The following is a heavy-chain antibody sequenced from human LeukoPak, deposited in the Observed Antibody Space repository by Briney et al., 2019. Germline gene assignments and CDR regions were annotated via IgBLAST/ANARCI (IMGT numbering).Heavy chain of an antibody. D-gene: IGHD6-19*01. CDR1: GFTFSSYA. J-gene: IGHJ4*02. Sequence: GSLRLSCAASGFTFSSYAMSWVRQPPGKGLEWIGSISYSGVTYYNPSLKSRVTSSVDTSKNQFSLRLSSVTAADTAVYYCARSLQWLLRYFDSWGQGTLVTVSS. CDR3: ARSLQWLLRYFDS. CDR2: ISYSGVT. V-gene: IGHV4-38-2*01.